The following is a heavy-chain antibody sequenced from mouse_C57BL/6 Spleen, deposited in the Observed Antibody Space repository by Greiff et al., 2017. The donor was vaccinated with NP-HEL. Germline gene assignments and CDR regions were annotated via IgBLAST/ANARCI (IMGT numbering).Heavy chain of an antibody. Sequence: VQLVESGPGLVQPSQSLSITCTVSGFSLTSYGVHWVRQSPGKGLEWLGVIWSGGSTDYNAAFISRLSISKDNSKSQVFFKMNSLQADDTAIYYCARNGNYGSSHYAMDYWGQGTSVTVSS. J-gene: IGHJ4*01. CDR1: GFSLTSYG. CDR3: ARNGNYGSSHYAMDY. V-gene: IGHV2-2*01. D-gene: IGHD1-1*01. CDR2: IWSGGST.